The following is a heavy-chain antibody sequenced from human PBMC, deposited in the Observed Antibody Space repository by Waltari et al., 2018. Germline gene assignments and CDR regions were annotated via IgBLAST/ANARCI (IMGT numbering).Heavy chain of an antibody. CDR1: GGSVSSGSYY. D-gene: IGHD1-1*01. CDR3: PPRLYRTYSFDH. J-gene: IGHJ4*01. Sequence: QVQLQESGPGLVKPSETLSLTCTVSGGSVSSGSYYWSWIRQPPGKGLEWIGYIYYSGSTNYNPSLKSRVTISVDTSKNQFSLKLNTLTPAHNALYHRPPRLYRTYSFDHCGNGT. CDR2: IYYSGST. V-gene: IGHV4-61*01.